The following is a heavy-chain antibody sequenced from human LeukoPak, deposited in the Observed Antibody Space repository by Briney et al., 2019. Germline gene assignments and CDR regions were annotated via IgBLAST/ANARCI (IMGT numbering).Heavy chain of an antibody. CDR3: ARGHYDFWTNYFDY. J-gene: IGHJ4*02. Sequence: ASVKVSCKASGYTFTSYAMHWVRQAPGQRLEWMGWINAGNGNTKYSQEFQGRVTITRDTSASTAYMELSSLRSEDMAVYYCARGHYDFWTNYFDYWGQGTLVTVSS. D-gene: IGHD3-3*01. CDR1: GYTFTSYA. CDR2: INAGNGNT. V-gene: IGHV1-3*03.